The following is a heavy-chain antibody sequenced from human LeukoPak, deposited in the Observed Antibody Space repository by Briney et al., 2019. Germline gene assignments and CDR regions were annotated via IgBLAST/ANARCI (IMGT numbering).Heavy chain of an antibody. CDR3: AKGMGFLLTTGSFDY. D-gene: IGHD4-11*01. CDR2: ISGSGGST. J-gene: IGHJ4*02. V-gene: IGHV3-23*01. Sequence: GGSLRLSCAASGFTFSSYSMNWVRQAPGKGLEWVSAISGSGGSTYYADSVKGRFTISRDNSKNTLYLQMNSLRAEDTAVYYCAKGMGFLLTTGSFDYWGQGTLVTVSS. CDR1: GFTFSSYS.